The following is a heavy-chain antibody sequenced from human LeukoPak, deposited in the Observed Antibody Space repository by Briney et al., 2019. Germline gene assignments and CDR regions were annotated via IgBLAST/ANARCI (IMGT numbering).Heavy chain of an antibody. V-gene: IGHV4-59*08. CDR2: IYDSGST. CDR1: GGSISSYY. CDR3: ARHYYGSGSYSY. J-gene: IGHJ4*02. D-gene: IGHD3-10*01. Sequence: SETLSLTCTVSGGSISSYYWNWIRQPPGKGLEWIGYIYDSGSTNYNPSLKSRVTISVDTSKNQFSLKLSSVTAADTAVYYCARHYYGSGSYSYWGQGTLVIVSS.